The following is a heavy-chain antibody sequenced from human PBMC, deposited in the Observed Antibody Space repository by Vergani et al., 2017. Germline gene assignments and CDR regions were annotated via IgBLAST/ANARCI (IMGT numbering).Heavy chain of an antibody. V-gene: IGHV3-30*18. CDR3: AKGAAGTVDY. CDR1: GFTFSSYG. D-gene: IGHD6-13*01. J-gene: IGHJ4*02. CDR2: ISYDGSNK. Sequence: QVQLVESGGGVVQPGRSLRLSCAASGFTFSSYGMHWVRQAPGKGLEWVAVISYDGSNKYYADSVKGRFTISRDNSKNTLYLQMNSLRAEDTAVYYCAKGAAGTVDYWGQGTLVTVSS.